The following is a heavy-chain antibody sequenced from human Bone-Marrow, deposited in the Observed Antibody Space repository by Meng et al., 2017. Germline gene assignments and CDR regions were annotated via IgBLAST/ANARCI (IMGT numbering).Heavy chain of an antibody. CDR2: ISSSGSTI. CDR1: GFTFSDYY. V-gene: IGHV3-11*01. J-gene: IGHJ4*02. CDR3: ARDRRAPNY. Sequence: QVHLVESGGGLVKPGCTVRLSCAASGFTFSDYYMSWIRQAPGKGLEWVSYISSSGSTIVDANSVKGRFTISRDNAKNSLYLQMNSLRADDTAVYYCARDRRAPNYWGQGTLVTVSS.